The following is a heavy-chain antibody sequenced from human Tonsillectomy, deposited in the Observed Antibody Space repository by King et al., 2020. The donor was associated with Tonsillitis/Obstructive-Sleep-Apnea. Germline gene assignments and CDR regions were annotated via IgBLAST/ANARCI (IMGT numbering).Heavy chain of an antibody. J-gene: IGHJ3*02. CDR1: GFTFDDYT. D-gene: IGHD2-15*01. V-gene: IGHV3-43*01. CDR2: ISWDGGST. Sequence: VQLVESGGVVVQPGGSLRLSCAASGFTFDDYTMHWVRQAPGKGLEWVSLISWDGGSTYYADSVKGRFTISRDNSKNSLYLQMNSLRTEDTALYYCAKDRGQGYCSGGSCNADAFDIWGPGTMVTVSS. CDR3: AKDRGQGYCSGGSCNADAFDI.